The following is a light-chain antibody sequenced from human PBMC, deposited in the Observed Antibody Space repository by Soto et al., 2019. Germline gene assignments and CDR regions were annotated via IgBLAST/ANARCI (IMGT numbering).Light chain of an antibody. CDR3: QQRSNWSLT. Sequence: EIVLTQSPATLSLSPGERATLSCRASQSVSSSLAWYQQKPGQAPRLLIYDASNRATGIPARFSGSGSGTDFTLTIISLEPEDCAVYYCQQRSNWSLTFGGGTKVEIK. CDR2: DAS. CDR1: QSVSSS. J-gene: IGKJ4*01. V-gene: IGKV3-11*01.